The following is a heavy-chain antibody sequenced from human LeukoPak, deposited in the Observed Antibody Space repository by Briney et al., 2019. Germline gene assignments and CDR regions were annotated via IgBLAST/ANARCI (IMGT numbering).Heavy chain of an antibody. D-gene: IGHD4-17*01. V-gene: IGHV3-15*01. J-gene: IGHJ6*02. CDR1: GFTFSNAW. CDR2: MKSKTDGGTT. CDR3: TTPMAYGDYHYYYYGMDV. Sequence: GGSLRLSCAASGFTFSNAWMSWVRQAPGKGLEWVGRMKSKTDGGTTDYAAPVKGRFTISRDDSKNTLYLQMNSLKTEDTAVYYCTTPMAYGDYHYYYYGMDVWGQGTTVTVSS.